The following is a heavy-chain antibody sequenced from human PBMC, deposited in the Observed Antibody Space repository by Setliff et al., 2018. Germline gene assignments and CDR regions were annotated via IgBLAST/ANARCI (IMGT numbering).Heavy chain of an antibody. CDR2: ISYSGST. CDR3: GKDSFLNQPVDY. CDR1: GASISTTTFY. V-gene: IGHV4-39*07. Sequence: SETLSLTCTVSGASISTTTFYWGWIRQPPGKGLEWIGSISYSGSTYCNPSLRSRVTISLDNSKNTLYLQMDGLRVEDTAVYYCGKDSFLNQPVDYWGQGTLVTVSS. J-gene: IGHJ4*02.